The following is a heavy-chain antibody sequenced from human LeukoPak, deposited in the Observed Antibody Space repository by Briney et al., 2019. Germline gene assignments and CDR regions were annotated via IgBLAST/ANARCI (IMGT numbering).Heavy chain of an antibody. CDR2: ISSSGGST. J-gene: IGHJ4*02. D-gene: IGHD5/OR15-5a*01. Sequence: AGGSLRLSCAASGFIFSTYTMNWVRQAPGKGLEWVSSISSSGGSTYYADSVKGRFTIPRDNFKNTLYLQVNSLRAEDTAVYYCAKAAVYHDSCPDSWGQGTLVTVSS. CDR3: AKAAVYHDSCPDS. V-gene: IGHV3-23*01. CDR1: GFIFSTYT.